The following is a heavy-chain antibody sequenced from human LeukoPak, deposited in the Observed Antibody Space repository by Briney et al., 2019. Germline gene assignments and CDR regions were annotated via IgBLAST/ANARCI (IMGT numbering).Heavy chain of an antibody. CDR1: GGSISSGGYY. CDR3: ATIRAYYDYVWGSYAN. V-gene: IGHV4-31*03. D-gene: IGHD3-16*01. CDR2: IDYSGTT. J-gene: IGHJ4*02. Sequence: SQTLSLTCTVSGGSISSGGYYWSWIRQHPGKGLEWIGYIDYSGTTYYNPSLKSRVTISVDTSNNQFSLKLSSVTAADTAVYYCATIRAYYDYVWGSYANWGQGTLVTVSS.